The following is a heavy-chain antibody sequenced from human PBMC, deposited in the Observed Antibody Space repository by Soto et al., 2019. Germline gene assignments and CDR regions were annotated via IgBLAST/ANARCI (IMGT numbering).Heavy chain of an antibody. CDR1: GFTFSNYA. Sequence: QMQLVESGGGVVQRGTSLRLSCAASGFTFSNYAMHWVRQAPGKGLEWVTIIWYDGSDKNYGDSVKGRFTISRDNSKNTLYLQMNSLRVEDTAVYYCARDSGGDYHNYYMDVWGKGTTVTVSS. CDR3: ARDSGGDYHNYYMDV. V-gene: IGHV3-33*01. J-gene: IGHJ6*03. D-gene: IGHD4-17*01. CDR2: IWYDGSDK.